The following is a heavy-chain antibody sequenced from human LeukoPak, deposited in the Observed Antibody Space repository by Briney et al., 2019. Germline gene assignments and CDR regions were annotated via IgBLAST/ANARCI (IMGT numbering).Heavy chain of an antibody. CDR3: ARGAWGMDV. CDR2: IKEDGSEN. Sequence: GGSLRLSCAASGFTVSSNYMSWVRQAPGKGLEWVANIKEDGSENYYVDSVKGRFTISRDNAKNSLYLQMNSLRAEDTAVYYCARGAWGMDVWGQGTTVTVSS. J-gene: IGHJ6*02. V-gene: IGHV3-7*01. CDR1: GFTVSSNY.